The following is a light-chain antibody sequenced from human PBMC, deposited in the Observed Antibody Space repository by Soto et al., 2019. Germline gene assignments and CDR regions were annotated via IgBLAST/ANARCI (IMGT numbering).Light chain of an antibody. CDR3: QQYSKWHQWT. CDR1: QSLSGN. Sequence: EIVMTQSPATLAGSPGETVTLSCRAGQSLSGNLAWYQQKPGQAPRLLIFRASTRSTGVPARFSGRGSGTEFTLTISGLQSEDFAVYYCQQYSKWHQWTFGPWIKVDI. CDR2: RAS. V-gene: IGKV3-15*01. J-gene: IGKJ1*01.